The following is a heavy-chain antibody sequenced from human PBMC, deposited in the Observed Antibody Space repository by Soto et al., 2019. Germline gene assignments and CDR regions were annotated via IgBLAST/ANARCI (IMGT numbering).Heavy chain of an antibody. J-gene: IGHJ4*02. CDR2: ISGSGGST. V-gene: IGHV3-23*01. Sequence: EVQLLESGGGLVQPGGSLRLSCAASGFTFSSYAMSWVRQAPGKGLEWVSAISGSGGSTYYADSVKGRFTISRDNSKNTVYPQMNSLRAEGTAVYYCAKGGLAARAFDYWGQGTLVTVSS. CDR3: AKGGLAARAFDY. CDR1: GFTFSSYA. D-gene: IGHD6-6*01.